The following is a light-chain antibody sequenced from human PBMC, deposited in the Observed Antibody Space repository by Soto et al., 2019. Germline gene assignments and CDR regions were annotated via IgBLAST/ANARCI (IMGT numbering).Light chain of an antibody. V-gene: IGLV2-14*03. CDR3: ASKTTSSTVL. CDR2: DVR. Sequence: QSALTQPSSMSGSPGQSITISCTRTSSDIGAYEHVSWYQQRPGRAPKVLIYDVRIRPSEVSNRFSGSKSGDTASLTISGLQAEDEAFYYCASKTTSSTVLFGGGTQLTVL. J-gene: IGLJ2*01. CDR1: SSDIGAYEH.